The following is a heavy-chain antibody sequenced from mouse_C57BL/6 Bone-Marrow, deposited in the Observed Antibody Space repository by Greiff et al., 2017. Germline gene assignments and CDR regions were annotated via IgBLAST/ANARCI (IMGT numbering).Heavy chain of an antibody. Sequence: EVKLQQSGAELVRPGASVKLSCTASGFNIKDDYMHWVKQRPEQGLEWIGWIDPENGDTEYASKFQGKATITADTSSNTAYLQLSSLTSEDTAVYYCTTPITTVVAPWYFDVWGTGTTVTVSS. CDR3: TTPITTVVAPWYFDV. CDR2: IDPENGDT. D-gene: IGHD1-1*01. V-gene: IGHV14-4*01. J-gene: IGHJ1*03. CDR1: GFNIKDDY.